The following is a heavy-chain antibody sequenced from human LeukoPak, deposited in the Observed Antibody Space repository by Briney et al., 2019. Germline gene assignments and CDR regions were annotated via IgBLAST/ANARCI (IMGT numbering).Heavy chain of an antibody. V-gene: IGHV1-69*04. CDR3: ARDLIAAAGTVWFDP. J-gene: IGHJ5*02. CDR1: GYTLTELS. Sequence: SVKVSCKVSGYTLTELSMHWVRQAPGQGLEWMGRIIPILGIANYAQKFQGRVTITADKSTSTAYMELSSLRSEDTAVYYCARDLIAAAGTVWFDPWGQGTLVTVSS. D-gene: IGHD6-13*01. CDR2: IIPILGIA.